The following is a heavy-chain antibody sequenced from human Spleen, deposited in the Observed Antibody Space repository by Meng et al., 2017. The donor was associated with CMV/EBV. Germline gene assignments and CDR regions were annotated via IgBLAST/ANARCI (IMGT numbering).Heavy chain of an antibody. V-gene: IGHV4-34*01. Sequence: SQTLSLTCAVYGGSFSSYSWTWIRQPPGKGLEWIGEINHSGSTDYNPSLKSRVTMSVDTSKKQVSLKMTSMTAADTAVYYCARGPVSYQYGSGFSGFGPWGQGTLVTVSS. D-gene: IGHD3-10*01. CDR3: ARGPVSYQYGSGFSGFGP. J-gene: IGHJ5*02. CDR1: GGSFSSYS. CDR2: INHSGST.